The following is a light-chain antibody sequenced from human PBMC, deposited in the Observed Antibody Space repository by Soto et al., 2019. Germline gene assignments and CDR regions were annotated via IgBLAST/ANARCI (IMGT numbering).Light chain of an antibody. J-gene: IGLJ1*01. CDR1: SSDIGTYNL. Sequence: QSALTQPASVSGSPGQSITISCTGTSSDIGTYNLVSWYQHYPGKAPKLMIYEGMKRPSGVSNRFSGSKSGNTAFLPISGLQAEDEADYYCCSYAGSGTDNYVFGSGTKVTVL. CDR3: CSYAGSGTDNYV. CDR2: EGM. V-gene: IGLV2-23*01.